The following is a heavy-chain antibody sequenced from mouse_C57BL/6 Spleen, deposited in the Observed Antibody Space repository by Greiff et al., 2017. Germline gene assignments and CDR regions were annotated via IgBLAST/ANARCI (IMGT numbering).Heavy chain of an antibody. CDR2: IHPSDSDT. CDR1: GYTFTSFW. D-gene: IGHD3-2*02. CDR3: AIEGWDY. J-gene: IGHJ2*01. Sequence: VQLQQPGPELVKPGASVKVSCKSSGYTFTSFWMHWVKQRPGPGLEWIGRIHPSDSDTNYNQKFKGKATLTVDTSSSTASMQLRSLTAEDSAVYYCAIEGWDYWGQGTTLTVSA. V-gene: IGHV1-74*01.